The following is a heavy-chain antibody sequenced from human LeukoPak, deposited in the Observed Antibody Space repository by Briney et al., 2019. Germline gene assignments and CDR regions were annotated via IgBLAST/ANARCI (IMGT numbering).Heavy chain of an antibody. D-gene: IGHD2-15*01. Sequence: ASVKVSCKASGYTFTSYGISWVRQAPGQGLEWMGWTSAYNGNTNYAQKLQGRVTMTTDTSTSTAYMELRSLRSDDTAVYYCARALGNSGGYYHYYYGMDVWGQGTTVTVSS. J-gene: IGHJ6*02. V-gene: IGHV1-18*01. CDR3: ARALGNSGGYYHYYYGMDV. CDR2: TSAYNGNT. CDR1: GYTFTSYG.